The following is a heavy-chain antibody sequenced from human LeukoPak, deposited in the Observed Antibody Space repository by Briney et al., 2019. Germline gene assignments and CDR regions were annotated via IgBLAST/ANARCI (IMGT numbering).Heavy chain of an antibody. J-gene: IGHJ3*02. V-gene: IGHV3-7*01. CDR3: ARDNAAVAGGDAFDI. Sequence: GGSLRLSCAASGFTSSNYWMSWVRQAPGKGLEWVANIKQDGSEKYYVDSVKGRFTISRDNAKNSLYLQMNSLRAEDTAVYYCARDNAAVAGGDAFDIWGQGTMVTVSS. CDR2: IKQDGSEK. CDR1: GFTSSNYW. D-gene: IGHD6-19*01.